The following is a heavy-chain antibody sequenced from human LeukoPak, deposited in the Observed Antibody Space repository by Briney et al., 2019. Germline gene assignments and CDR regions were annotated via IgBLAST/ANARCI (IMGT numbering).Heavy chain of an antibody. D-gene: IGHD2-2*01. J-gene: IGHJ4*02. Sequence: SETLSLTCTVSGGSISSQYWSWIRQPPGKGLEWIGYIYYSGSTNYNPSLKSRVTISVDTSKNQFSLKLSSVTAADTAVYYCARSEVVPADPFDYWGQGTLVTVSS. CDR2: IYYSGST. V-gene: IGHV4-59*11. CDR3: ARSEVVPADPFDY. CDR1: GGSISSQY.